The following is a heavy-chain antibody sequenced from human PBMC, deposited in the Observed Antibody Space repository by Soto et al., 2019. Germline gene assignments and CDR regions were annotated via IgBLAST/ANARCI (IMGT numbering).Heavy chain of an antibody. Sequence: PGESLKISCKGSGYTFNTNWIGWVRRIPGKGLEWMGVIFPSDSDTRYSPSLQGQVTISADKSISTTYLQWRSLTASDTAMYYCARVFGSGWTGFDPWGQGTLVTVSS. D-gene: IGHD6-19*01. V-gene: IGHV5-51*01. CDR2: IFPSDSDT. CDR3: ARVFGSGWTGFDP. J-gene: IGHJ5*02. CDR1: GYTFNTNW.